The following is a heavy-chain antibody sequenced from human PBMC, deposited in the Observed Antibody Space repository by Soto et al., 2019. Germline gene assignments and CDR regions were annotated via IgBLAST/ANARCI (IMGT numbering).Heavy chain of an antibody. J-gene: IGHJ6*03. CDR3: AFGLTYYYYYMDV. CDR1: GYTFTSYY. D-gene: IGHD3-10*01. CDR2: INPSGGST. Sequence: ASVKVSCKASGYTFTSYYMHWVRQAPGQGLEWMGIINPSGGSTTYAQKFQGRVTMTRDTSTSTVYMELSNLRSEDTAVYYCAFGLTYYYYYMDVWGKGTTVTVSS. V-gene: IGHV1-46*01.